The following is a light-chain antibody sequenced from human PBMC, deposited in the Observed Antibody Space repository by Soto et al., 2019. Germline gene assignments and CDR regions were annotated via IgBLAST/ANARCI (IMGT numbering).Light chain of an antibody. CDR3: QQSYSTPLT. CDR1: QSISSY. Sequence: DIQMTQSPSALSASVGDRVTITCRASQSISSYLNWYQQKPGKAPKLLIYAASSLQSGVPSRFSGSGSGTDFTLTISSLXPEDFANYYCQQSYSTPLTFGGATKVEIK. CDR2: AAS. V-gene: IGKV1-39*01. J-gene: IGKJ4*01.